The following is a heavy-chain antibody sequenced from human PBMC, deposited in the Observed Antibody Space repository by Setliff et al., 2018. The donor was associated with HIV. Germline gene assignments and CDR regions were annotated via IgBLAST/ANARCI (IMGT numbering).Heavy chain of an antibody. D-gene: IGHD3-22*01. CDR2: ISAYNCNQ. J-gene: IGHJ6*02. Sequence: ASVKVSCKASGYTFTSYDISWVRQAPGQGLEWMGWISAYNCNQNYAQKLQGRVTITTDTSTSTAYMELRSLRSDDTAVYYCAREIGDYYDSSGYYPPTDYYYGMDVWGQGTTVTVSS. CDR3: AREIGDYYDSSGYYPPTDYYYGMDV. CDR1: GYTFTSYD. V-gene: IGHV1-18*01.